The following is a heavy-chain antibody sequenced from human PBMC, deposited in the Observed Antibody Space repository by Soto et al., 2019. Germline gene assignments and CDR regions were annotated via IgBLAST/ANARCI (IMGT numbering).Heavy chain of an antibody. D-gene: IGHD3-10*01. CDR2: LRGSGGTP. CDR1: GFTFNTYA. CDR3: AKQRAGYGSGSDTYYFYF. Sequence: EVQLLESGGGLVQPGGSLRLSCSTSGFTFNTYAMNWVRQAPGKGLEWVSALRGSGGTPYYADSVRGRFTITRDNSKNTLFLQMNSLRAEDTALYYCAKQRAGYGSGSDTYYFYFWGQGTLVTVSS. V-gene: IGHV3-23*01. J-gene: IGHJ4*02.